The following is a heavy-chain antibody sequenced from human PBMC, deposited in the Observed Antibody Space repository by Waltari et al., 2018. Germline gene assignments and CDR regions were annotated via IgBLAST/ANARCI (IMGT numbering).Heavy chain of an antibody. J-gene: IGHJ5*02. CDR2: ISAGGATT. CDR3: ARVLRMGDLPHLS. V-gene: IGHV3-23*01. D-gene: IGHD3-16*01. CDR1: GFTFNNYA. Sequence: EMQQLGSGGGLVQPGGSLRLPCATSGFTFNNYAMNWVRQAPGKGLEWVSAISAGGATTYYADSMKGRFTISRDNSKNTLYLQMNSLRAEDTAVYYCARVLRMGDLPHLSWGQGTLVTVSS.